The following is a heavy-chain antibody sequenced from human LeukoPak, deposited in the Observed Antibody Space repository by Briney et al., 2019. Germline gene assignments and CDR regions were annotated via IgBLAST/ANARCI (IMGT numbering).Heavy chain of an antibody. CDR2: IYYSGST. CDR1: GGSISSSSYY. D-gene: IGHD3-22*01. Sequence: PSETLSLTCTVSGGSISSSSYYWGWIRQPPGKGLEWIGSIYYSGSTYYNPSLKSRVTISVDTSKNQFSLKLSSVTAADTAVYYCASTITMIVVGFDPWGQGTLVTVSS. CDR3: ASTITMIVVGFDP. J-gene: IGHJ5*02. V-gene: IGHV4-39*01.